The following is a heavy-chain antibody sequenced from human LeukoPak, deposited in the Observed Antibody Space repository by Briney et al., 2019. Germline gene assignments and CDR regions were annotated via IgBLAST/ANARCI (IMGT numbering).Heavy chain of an antibody. V-gene: IGHV5-51*01. CDR1: GYSFTSYW. CDR2: IYPGDSDT. Sequence: GESLKISCKGSGYSFTSYWIGWVRQMPGKGLEWMGIIYPGDSDTRYSPSFQGQVTISADKSISTAYLQWSSLKASDTAMYYCARLPPYYYDSXGXXXXXAXDIWXXGAMVTV. D-gene: IGHD3-22*01. J-gene: IGHJ3*02. CDR3: ARLPPYYYDSXGXXXXXAXDI.